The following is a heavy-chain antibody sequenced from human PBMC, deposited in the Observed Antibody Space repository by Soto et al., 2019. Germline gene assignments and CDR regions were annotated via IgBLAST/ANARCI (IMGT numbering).Heavy chain of an antibody. V-gene: IGHV3-23*01. CDR3: AKDFERSNLGYCSSTSCYFSGAFDI. J-gene: IGHJ3*02. CDR2: ISGSGGST. D-gene: IGHD2-2*01. CDR1: GFTFSSYA. Sequence: GGSLRLSCAASGFTFSSYAMSWVRQAPGKGLEWVSAISGSGGSTYYADSVKGRFTISRDNSKNTLYLQMNSLRAEDTAVYYCAKDFERSNLGYCSSTSCYFSGAFDIWGQGTMVTVSS.